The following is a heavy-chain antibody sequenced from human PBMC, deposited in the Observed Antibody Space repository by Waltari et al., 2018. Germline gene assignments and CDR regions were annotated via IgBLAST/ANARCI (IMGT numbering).Heavy chain of an antibody. CDR2: ISSSSSYI. CDR1: GFTFSSYS. Sequence: VQLVESGGGLVKPGGSLRLSCAASGFTFSSYSMNWVRQAPGKGLEWVSSISSSSSYIYYADSVKGRFTISRDNAKNSLYLQMNSLRAEDTAVYYCVTFLEWLSRGGYYYGMDVWGQVTTVTVSS. J-gene: IGHJ6*02. D-gene: IGHD3-3*01. V-gene: IGHV3-21*01. CDR3: VTFLEWLSRGGYYYGMDV.